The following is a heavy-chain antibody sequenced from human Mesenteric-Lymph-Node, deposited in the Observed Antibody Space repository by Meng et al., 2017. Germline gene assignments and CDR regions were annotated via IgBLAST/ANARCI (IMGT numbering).Heavy chain of an antibody. Sequence: ASVKVSCKASGYTFSDYDINWVRQAPGQGLEYLGWINPPSGNTGGARNFQGRLTMTRDTSTSTAYLELSSLRSEDTAVYYCARDYGYCSGGSCYHYYYYYGMDVWGQGTTVTVSS. CDR1: GYTFSDYD. CDR2: INPPSGNT. J-gene: IGHJ6*02. CDR3: ARDYGYCSGGSCYHYYYYYGMDV. V-gene: IGHV1-8*01. D-gene: IGHD2-15*01.